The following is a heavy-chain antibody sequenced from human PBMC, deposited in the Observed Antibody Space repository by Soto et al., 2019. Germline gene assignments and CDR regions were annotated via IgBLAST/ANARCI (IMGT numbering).Heavy chain of an antibody. D-gene: IGHD1-26*01. CDR3: GTVGRLGSTGASTYGMDV. CDR2: VDSADGET. CDR1: GYTFTDYY. J-gene: IGHJ6*02. V-gene: IGHV1-69-2*01. Sequence: EVQLVQSGAEVKKPGATVKLSCKVSGYTFTDYYVHWVQQAPGKGLEWMGLVDSADGETIYAEKFQGRVTMTADTYTDTAYMELTSLRSEDAAVYYCGTVGRLGSTGASTYGMDVWGQGTTVTVSS.